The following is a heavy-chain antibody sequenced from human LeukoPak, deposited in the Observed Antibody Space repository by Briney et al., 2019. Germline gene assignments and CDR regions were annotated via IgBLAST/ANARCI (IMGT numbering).Heavy chain of an antibody. D-gene: IGHD2-2*01. CDR2: ISGRGDNT. V-gene: IGHV3-23*01. CDR3: AKLGSIVVVPAARGGDY. J-gene: IGHJ4*02. CDR1: GFTFSNYA. Sequence: GGSLRLSCAASGFTFSNYAMSWVRQAPGRGLEWVSIISGRGDNTKYADSVKGRFTISRDNSKNTLSLQMNSLRAEDTAVYYCAKLGSIVVVPAARGGDYWGQGTLVTVSS.